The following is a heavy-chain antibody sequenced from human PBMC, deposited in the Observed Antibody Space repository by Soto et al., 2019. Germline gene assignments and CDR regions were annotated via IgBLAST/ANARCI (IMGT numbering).Heavy chain of an antibody. J-gene: IGHJ5*02. CDR2: ISAYNGNT. CDR3: ARDLDITGTTGWDNWFDP. D-gene: IGHD1-7*01. CDR1: GYTFTSYG. V-gene: IGHV1-18*01. Sequence: GASVKASCKASGYTFTSYGISWVRQAPGQGLEWMGWISAYNGNTNYAQKLQGRVTMTTDTSTSTAYMELRSLRSDDTAVYYCARDLDITGTTGWDNWFDPWGQGTLVTVSS.